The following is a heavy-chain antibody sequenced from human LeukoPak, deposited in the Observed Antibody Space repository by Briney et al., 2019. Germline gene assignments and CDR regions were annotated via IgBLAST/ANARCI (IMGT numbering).Heavy chain of an antibody. D-gene: IGHD5-18*01. CDR1: GGSISSYY. J-gene: IGHJ4*02. Sequence: SETLSLTCTVSGGSISSYYWGWIRQPPGKGLEWIGYIYYSRSTNYNPSLKSRVTISVDTSKNQFSLKLSSVTAADTAVYYCAREGYSDGGAYFDYWGQGTLVTVSS. CDR3: AREGYSDGGAYFDY. CDR2: IYYSRST. V-gene: IGHV4-59*01.